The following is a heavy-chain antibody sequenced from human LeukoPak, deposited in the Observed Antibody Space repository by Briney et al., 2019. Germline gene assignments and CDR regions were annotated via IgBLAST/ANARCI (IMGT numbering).Heavy chain of an antibody. J-gene: IGHJ5*02. CDR1: GGSFNGYY. CDR2: INHSGST. CDR3: ASGTPARPYNWFDP. D-gene: IGHD6-6*01. V-gene: IGHV4-34*01. Sequence: PSETLSLTCAVYGGSFNGYYWSWIRQPPGKGLEWIGEINHSGSTYYNPSLKSRVTISVDTSKNQFSLKLSSVTAADTAVYYCASGTPARPYNWFDPWGQGTLVTVSS.